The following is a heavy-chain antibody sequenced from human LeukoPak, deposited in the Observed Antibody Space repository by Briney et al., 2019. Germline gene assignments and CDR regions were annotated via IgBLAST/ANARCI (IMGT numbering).Heavy chain of an antibody. Sequence: GGSLRLSCAASGVNFEDYTMHWVRQTPGKGLEWVSLINWDGGSTYYADSVKGRFAISRDNNKNSLYLQMTSLRTEDTALYYCTKGSNTWPSLFDYWGQGTLVTVSS. CDR3: TKGSNTWPSLFDY. V-gene: IGHV3-43*01. D-gene: IGHD2-2*02. J-gene: IGHJ4*02. CDR1: GVNFEDYT. CDR2: INWDGGST.